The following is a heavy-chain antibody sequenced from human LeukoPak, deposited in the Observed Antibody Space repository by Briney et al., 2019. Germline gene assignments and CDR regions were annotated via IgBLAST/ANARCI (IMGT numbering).Heavy chain of an antibody. Sequence: GGSLRLSCAASGFTFSSYGMHWVRQAPGKGLEWVAFIRYDGSNKYYADSVKGRFTISRDNSKNTLYLQMNSLRAEDTAVYYCARGGGAYGVYYFDYWGQGTLVTVSS. CDR1: GFTFSSYG. CDR2: IRYDGSNK. D-gene: IGHD2-21*01. V-gene: IGHV3-30*02. J-gene: IGHJ4*02. CDR3: ARGGGAYGVYYFDY.